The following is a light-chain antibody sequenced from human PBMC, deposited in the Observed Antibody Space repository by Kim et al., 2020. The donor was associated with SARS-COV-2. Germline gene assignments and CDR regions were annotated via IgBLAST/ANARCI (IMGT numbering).Light chain of an antibody. CDR3: QQYGNSPAT. CDR1: HTVTSNY. CDR2: GAS. J-gene: IGKJ1*01. V-gene: IGKV3-20*01. Sequence: SPDESATLSCRASHTVTSNYLAWYHQNPGQAPRLLIYGASSRATGISDRFSGSGSGTDFTLTISRLEPEDFAVYYCQQYGNSPATFGQGTKVDIK.